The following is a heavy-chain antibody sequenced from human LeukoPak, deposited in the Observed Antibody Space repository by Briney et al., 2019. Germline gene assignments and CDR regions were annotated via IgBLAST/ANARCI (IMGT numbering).Heavy chain of an antibody. J-gene: IGHJ4*02. CDR2: ISTSGSTT. V-gene: IGHV3-48*03. Sequence: PGGSLRLSCAASGLTFSDYEISWVRQAPGKGLEWVSCISTSGSTTYYADSVKGRFTISRDNAKNSLFLQMNTLTVEDTAVYYCARGALHVFDYWGQGTPVTVSS. D-gene: IGHD3-10*02. CDR1: GLTFSDYE. CDR3: ARGALHVFDY.